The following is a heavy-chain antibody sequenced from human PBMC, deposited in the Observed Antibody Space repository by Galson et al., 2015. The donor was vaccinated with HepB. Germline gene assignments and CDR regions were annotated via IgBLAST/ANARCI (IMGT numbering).Heavy chain of an antibody. CDR1: GFTFSSYT. J-gene: IGHJ4*02. CDR2: ISPDGSYR. D-gene: IGHD6-13*01. Sequence: SLRLSCAASGFTFSSYTMNWVRQAPGKGLEWLAAISPDGSYRPYADSVKGRFTISRDNSDNTLSLQMNSLRPEDTAIYYCAKDVYSWGAVGTIDYWGRGTLVTVSS. CDR3: AKDVYSWGAVGTIDY. V-gene: IGHV3-30*18.